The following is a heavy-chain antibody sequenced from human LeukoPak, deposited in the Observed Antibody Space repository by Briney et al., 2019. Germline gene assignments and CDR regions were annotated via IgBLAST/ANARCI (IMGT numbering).Heavy chain of an antibody. CDR3: SRRFDS. CDR2: ISSSGNSI. CDR1: GFVVSNYD. Sequence: GGSVRLSCAASGFVVSNYDMNWVRQAPGKGLEWVSYISSSGNSIYYADSVKGRFTVSRDNAKNSLYLQMHSLRAEDTAIYYCSRRFDSWGQGTLVTVPS. V-gene: IGHV3-48*03. J-gene: IGHJ4*02.